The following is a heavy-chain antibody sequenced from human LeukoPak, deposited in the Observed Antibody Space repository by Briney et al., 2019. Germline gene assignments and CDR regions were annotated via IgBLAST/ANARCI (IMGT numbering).Heavy chain of an antibody. V-gene: IGHV3-23*01. J-gene: IGHJ4*02. CDR1: GFIFNSYA. CDR3: ATHSYGYYICQVY. Sequence: HSGGSLRLSCAASGFIFNSYAMSWVRQAPGKGLEWVSAISCSGDSTYYADSVRGRFTISRDNSKNTLYLQMNSLRAEETAVYYCATHSYGYYICQVYWGQGTLVAVCS. CDR2: ISCSGDST. D-gene: IGHD5-18*01.